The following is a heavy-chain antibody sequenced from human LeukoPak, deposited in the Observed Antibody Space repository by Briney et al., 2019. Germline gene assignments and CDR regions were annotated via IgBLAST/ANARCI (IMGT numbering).Heavy chain of an antibody. Sequence: PGGSLRLSCAASGFTFSSYAMNWVRQAPGKGLEWVSGISGSGGSTYYADSVKGRFTISRDSSKNTLYLQMNSLRAEDTAVYYCAKDQRVPLVRGVIDYWGQGTLVTVSS. CDR1: GFTFSSYA. J-gene: IGHJ4*02. CDR2: ISGSGGST. D-gene: IGHD3-10*01. CDR3: AKDQRVPLVRGVIDY. V-gene: IGHV3-23*01.